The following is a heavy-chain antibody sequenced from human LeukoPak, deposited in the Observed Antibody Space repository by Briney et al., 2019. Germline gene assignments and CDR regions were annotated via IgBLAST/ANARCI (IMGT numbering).Heavy chain of an antibody. CDR1: GYTLTELS. J-gene: IGHJ4*02. CDR2: FDPEDGET. Sequence: ASVKVSCKVSGYTLTELSMHWVRQAPGKGLEWMGGFDPEDGETIYAQTFQGRVTMTEDISTDTAYMELSSLRSEDTAVYYCATSLRYFDWFTPFDYWGQGTLVTVSS. D-gene: IGHD3-9*01. V-gene: IGHV1-24*01. CDR3: ATSLRYFDWFTPFDY.